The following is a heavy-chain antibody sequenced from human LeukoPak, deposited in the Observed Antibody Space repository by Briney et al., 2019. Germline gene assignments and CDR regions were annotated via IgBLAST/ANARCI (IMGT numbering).Heavy chain of an antibody. J-gene: IGHJ4*02. CDR3: AKHRHSYDSSGYYYKGDYFDY. Sequence: PGRSLRLSCAASGFTFSSYGMHWVRQAPGKGLEWVAVISYDGSNKYYADSVKGRFTISRDNSKNTLYLQMNSLRAEDTAVYYCAKHRHSYDSSGYYYKGDYFDYWGQGTLVTVSS. CDR1: GFTFSSYG. V-gene: IGHV3-30*18. D-gene: IGHD3-22*01. CDR2: ISYDGSNK.